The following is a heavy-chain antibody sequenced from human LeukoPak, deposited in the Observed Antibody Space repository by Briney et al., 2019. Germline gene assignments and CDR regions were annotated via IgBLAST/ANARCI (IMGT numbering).Heavy chain of an antibody. V-gene: IGHV4-34*01. CDR3: ARAIREGLHPDY. CDR1: GGSFSGYY. D-gene: IGHD4-11*01. Sequence: SETLSLTCAVYGGSFSGYYWSWIRQPPGKGLEWIGEINHSGSTNYNPSLKSRVTISVDTSKNQFSLKLSSVTAADTAVYYCARAIREGLHPDYWGQGTLVTVSS. J-gene: IGHJ4*02. CDR2: INHSGST.